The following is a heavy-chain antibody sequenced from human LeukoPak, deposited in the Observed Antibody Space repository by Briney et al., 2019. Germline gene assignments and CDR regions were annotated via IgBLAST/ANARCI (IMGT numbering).Heavy chain of an antibody. D-gene: IGHD2-2*01. CDR1: GDSISSSSYY. Sequence: SETLSLTCTVSGDSISSSSYYWGWIRLPPGKGLEWIGTIYYSGSTYYNPSLKSRVTISVDTSKNQFSLKLSSVTAADTAVYYRWRKEVYCCSTRWYAPGYRFGNFFGYWGQGTPGTVSS. V-gene: IGHV4-39*01. CDR3: WRKEVYCCSTRWYAPGYRFGNFFGY. CDR2: IYYSGST. J-gene: IGHJ4*01.